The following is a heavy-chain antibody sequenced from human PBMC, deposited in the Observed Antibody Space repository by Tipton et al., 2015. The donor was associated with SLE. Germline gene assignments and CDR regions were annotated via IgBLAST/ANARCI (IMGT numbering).Heavy chain of an antibody. CDR2: IYYSGST. J-gene: IGHJ5*02. V-gene: IGHV4-59*01. CDR1: GGSISSYY. D-gene: IGHD6-13*01. Sequence: TLSLTCTVSGGSISSYYWSWIRQPPGKGLEWSGYIYYSGSTNYNPSLKSRVTISVDTSKNQFSLKLSSVTAADTAVYYCARQWQQLVRGWFDPWGQGTLVTVSP. CDR3: ARQWQQLVRGWFDP.